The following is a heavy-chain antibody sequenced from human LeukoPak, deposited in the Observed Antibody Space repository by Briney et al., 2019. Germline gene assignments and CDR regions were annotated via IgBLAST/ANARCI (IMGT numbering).Heavy chain of an antibody. CDR1: GGSFSGYY. V-gene: IGHV4-34*01. Sequence: SETLSLTCAVYGGSFSGYYWSWIRQPPGKGLEWIGEINHSGSTNYNPSLKSRVTISVDTSKNQFSLKLSSVTAADTAVYYCARKYYDFWSGYQLYDYWGQGTLVTVSS. CDR2: INHSGST. D-gene: IGHD3-3*01. CDR3: ARKYYDFWSGYQLYDY. J-gene: IGHJ4*02.